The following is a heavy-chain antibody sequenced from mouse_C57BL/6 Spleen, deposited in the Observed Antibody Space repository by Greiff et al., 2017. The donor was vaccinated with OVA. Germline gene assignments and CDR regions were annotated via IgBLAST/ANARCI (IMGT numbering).Heavy chain of an antibody. CDR1: GYAFTNYL. D-gene: IGHD2-1*01. Sequence: VKLMESGAELVRPGTSVKVSCKASGYAFTNYLIEWVKQRPGQGLEWIGVINPGSGGTNYNEKFKGKATLTADKSSSTAYMQLSSLTSEDSAVYFCATYGNFAWFAYWGQGTLVTVSA. CDR3: ATYGNFAWFAY. J-gene: IGHJ3*01. CDR2: INPGSGGT. V-gene: IGHV1-54*01.